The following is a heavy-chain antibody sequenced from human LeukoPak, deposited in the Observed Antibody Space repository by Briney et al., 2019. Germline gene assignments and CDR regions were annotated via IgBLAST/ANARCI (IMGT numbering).Heavy chain of an antibody. J-gene: IGHJ4*02. V-gene: IGHV4-61*05. CDR3: ARQTGSGLFILP. Sequence: TSETLSLTCTVSGGSIGSSSYYWSWIRQPPGKGLEWIGYIYYSGSTNYNPSLKSRVSISIDTSKNQFSLKLTSVTAADTAVYYCARQTGSGLFILPGGQGTLVTVSS. CDR1: GGSIGSSSYY. CDR2: IYYSGST. D-gene: IGHD3/OR15-3a*01.